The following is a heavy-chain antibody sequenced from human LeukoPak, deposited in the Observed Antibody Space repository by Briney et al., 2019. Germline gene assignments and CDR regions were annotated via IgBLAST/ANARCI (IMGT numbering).Heavy chain of an antibody. J-gene: IGHJ4*02. CDR3: ATYSGYDRIFDY. V-gene: IGHV3-48*01. CDR2: ISGSSSAI. CDR1: GFTFSTYG. D-gene: IGHD5-12*01. Sequence: GGSLRLSCAASGFTFSTYGMSWVRQAPEKGLEWLSYISGSSSAINYADSVKGRFTISRDNAKNSLFLQMNSLRAEDTAVYYCATYSGYDRIFDYWGQGTLVTVSS.